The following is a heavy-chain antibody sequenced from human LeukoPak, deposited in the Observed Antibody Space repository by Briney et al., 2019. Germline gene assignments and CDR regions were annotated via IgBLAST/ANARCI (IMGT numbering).Heavy chain of an antibody. CDR2: ISGSGGST. V-gene: IGHV3-23*01. J-gene: IGHJ4*02. Sequence: PEGSLRLSCAASGFTFSSYAMSWVRQAPGKGLEWVSAISGSGGSTYYADSVKGRFTISRDNSKNTLYLQMNSLRAEDTAVYYCARDSYYDSSGYYDYWGQGTLVTVSS. CDR1: GFTFSSYA. D-gene: IGHD3-22*01. CDR3: ARDSYYDSSGYYDY.